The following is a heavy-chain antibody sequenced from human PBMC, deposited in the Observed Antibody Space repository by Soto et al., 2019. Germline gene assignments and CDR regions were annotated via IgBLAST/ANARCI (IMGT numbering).Heavy chain of an antibody. CDR3: ARDRGRAPPDS. V-gene: IGHV3-23*04. J-gene: IGHJ4*02. D-gene: IGHD3-16*01. CDR1: GFSFSSYA. CDR2: ISGSADST. Sequence: EVQLVESGGGLVKPGGSLRLSCTASGFSFSSYAMNWVRQAPGKGLEWVSAISGSADSTYYADSVKGRFTISRDNSKNTLYLQMYSLRGDDTAVYYCARDRGRAPPDSWGQGTLVTVSS.